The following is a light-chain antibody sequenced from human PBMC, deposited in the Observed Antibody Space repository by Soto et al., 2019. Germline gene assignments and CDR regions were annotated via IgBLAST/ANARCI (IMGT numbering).Light chain of an antibody. CDR1: QSVNDY. J-gene: IGKJ2*01. CDR2: GAS. V-gene: IGKV3-11*01. CDR3: QHRGRWPRT. Sequence: EIVLTQSPATLSLSPGERATLSCRASQSVNDYLAWYQQKPGQAPRLLIYGASNRATGIPVRFRGSGSGTDVTLTISSLEPEDVAVYYCQHRGRWPRTFGQGTKLEIK.